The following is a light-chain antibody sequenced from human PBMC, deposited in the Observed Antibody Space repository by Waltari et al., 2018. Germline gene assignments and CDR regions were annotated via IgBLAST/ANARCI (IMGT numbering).Light chain of an antibody. Sequence: SSELTQDPAVSVALGQTVRITCQGDSLRSYYASWYQQKPGQAPELVIYGKNNRPSGIPDRVSGSKSGNPASLTISWLLAEDEADYYCISYSSSTTLGVFGGGTKLTVL. CDR2: GKN. J-gene: IGLJ2*01. CDR3: ISYSSSTTLGV. CDR1: SLRSYY. V-gene: IGLV3-19*01.